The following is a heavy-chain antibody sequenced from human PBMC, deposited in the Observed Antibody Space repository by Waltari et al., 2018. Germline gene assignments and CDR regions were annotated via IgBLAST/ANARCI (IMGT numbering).Heavy chain of an antibody. V-gene: IGHV3-23*01. CDR2: ISGSGGST. Sequence: EVQLLESGGDLVQPGGSLRLSCAASGFTFSSYAMSWVRQAPGQGLEWVSAISGSGGSTYYADSVKGRFTISRDNSKNTLYLQMNSLRAEDTAVYYCAKYPISVTVNEEYYFDYWGQGTLVTVSS. CDR1: GFTFSSYA. CDR3: AKYPISVTVNEEYYFDY. D-gene: IGHD4-17*01. J-gene: IGHJ4*02.